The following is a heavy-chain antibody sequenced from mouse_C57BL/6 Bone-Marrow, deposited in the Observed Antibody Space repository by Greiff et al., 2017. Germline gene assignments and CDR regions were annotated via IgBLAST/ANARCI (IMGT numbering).Heavy chain of an antibody. CDR1: GFTIQDYY. CDR3: TIASDY. J-gene: IGHJ2*01. Sequence: EVQLLQSGAELVRPGASVTLSCTASGFTIQDYYMHWVKQSPDQGLEWIGWIDPEHGDTEYASKFPCQATIPADPSSHTPYLQLTSLTSEDTAVYYCTIASDYWGQGTTLTVSS. V-gene: IGHV14-4*01. CDR2: IDPEHGDT.